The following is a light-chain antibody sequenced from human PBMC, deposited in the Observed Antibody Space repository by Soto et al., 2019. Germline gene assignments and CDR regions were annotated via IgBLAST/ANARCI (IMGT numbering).Light chain of an antibody. J-gene: IGLJ2*01. CDR2: DNN. CDR1: SSNTGADYD. Sequence: QSVLTQPPSVSGAPGQRVTISCTGNSSNTGADYDVHWYHQLPGSAPKLLIYDNNIRPSGVPNRFSGSKSGISASLAITGLQAQAEGDYDSHYYDSSLGKLGVFRGGSKVTV. CDR3: HYYDSSLGKLGV. V-gene: IGLV1-40*01.